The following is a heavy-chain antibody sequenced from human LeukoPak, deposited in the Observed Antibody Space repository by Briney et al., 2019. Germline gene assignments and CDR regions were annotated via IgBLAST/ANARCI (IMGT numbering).Heavy chain of an antibody. CDR2: IIPIFGTA. V-gene: IGHV1-69*05. J-gene: IGHJ3*02. CDR3: ARSVGSGYHDAFDI. Sequence: SVKVSCKASGGTFSSYAISWVRQAPGQGLEWMGRIIPIFGTANYAQKFQGRVTITTDESTSTAYMELSSLRSEDTAVYYCARSVGSGYHDAFDIWGQGTMVTVSS. D-gene: IGHD3-22*01. CDR1: GGTFSSYA.